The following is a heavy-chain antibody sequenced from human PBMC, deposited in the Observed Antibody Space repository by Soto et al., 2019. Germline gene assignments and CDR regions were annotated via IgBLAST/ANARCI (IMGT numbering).Heavy chain of an antibody. CDR2: ISGSGGST. CDR1: GFTFSSYA. D-gene: IGHD5-12*01. V-gene: IGHV3-23*01. J-gene: IGHJ4*02. Sequence: VQLLESGGGLVQPGGSLRLSCAASGFTFSSYAMSWVRQAPGKGLEWVSAISGSGGSTYYADSVKGRFTISRDNSKNTLYLQMNSLRAEDTAVYYCAKVPVYIVATIRYFDYWGQGTLVTVSS. CDR3: AKVPVYIVATIRYFDY.